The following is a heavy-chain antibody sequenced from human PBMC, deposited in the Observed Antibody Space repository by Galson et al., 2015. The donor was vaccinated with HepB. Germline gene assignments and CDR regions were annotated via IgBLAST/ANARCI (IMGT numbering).Heavy chain of an antibody. CDR1: GYTFTGYY. J-gene: IGHJ6*02. V-gene: IGHV1-2*04. Sequence: SVKVSCKASGYTFTGYYMHWVRQAPGQGLEWMGWINPNSGGTNYAQKFQGWVTMTRDTSISTAYMELSRLRSDDTAVYYCARVVGSGSYPFYYGMDVWGQGTTVTVSS. CDR2: INPNSGGT. CDR3: ARVVGSGSYPFYYGMDV. D-gene: IGHD1-26*01.